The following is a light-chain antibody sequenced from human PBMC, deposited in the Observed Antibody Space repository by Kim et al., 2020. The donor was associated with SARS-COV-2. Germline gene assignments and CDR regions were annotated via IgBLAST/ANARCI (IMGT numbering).Light chain of an antibody. Sequence: DIVMTQFPDSLAVSLGDRATINYKSSQSVLYSSSTHTYLAWYQQKPGQHPKLLIYWASTRASGVPDRFSGSGSGTDFTLTISNLQAEDVAVYYCQKYSSTPLTFGGGTKVDIK. CDR1: QSVLYSSSTHTY. J-gene: IGKJ4*01. CDR2: WAS. V-gene: IGKV4-1*01. CDR3: QKYSSTPLT.